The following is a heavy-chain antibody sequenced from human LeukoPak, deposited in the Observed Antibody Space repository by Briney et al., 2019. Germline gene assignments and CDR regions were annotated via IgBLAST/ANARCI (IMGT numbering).Heavy chain of an antibody. CDR2: IYSSGST. CDR3: ARLYYYGSGTSRNFDY. Sequence: PSETLSLTCAVSGASISGSGYYWGWIRQPPGKGLEWIGNIYSSGSTYYNASLQSRVTISIDTSKNQFSLRLSSVTAADTAVYYCARLYYYGSGTSRNFDYWGQATLVTVSS. V-gene: IGHV4-39*07. D-gene: IGHD3-10*01. CDR1: GASISGSGYY. J-gene: IGHJ4*02.